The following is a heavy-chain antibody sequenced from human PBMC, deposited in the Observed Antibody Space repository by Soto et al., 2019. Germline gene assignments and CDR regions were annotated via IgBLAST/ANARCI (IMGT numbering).Heavy chain of an antibody. D-gene: IGHD3-22*01. Sequence: QVQLVQSGAEVKKPGSSVKVSCKASGGTFSSYAISWVRQAPGQGLEWMGGIIPIFGTANYAQKFQGRVTITADESTSTAYMELSSLRSEDTAVYYCARDGQDSSGYYYYYYGMDVWGQGTTVTDSS. CDR1: GGTFSSYA. CDR3: ARDGQDSSGYYYYYYGMDV. J-gene: IGHJ6*02. CDR2: IIPIFGTA. V-gene: IGHV1-69*01.